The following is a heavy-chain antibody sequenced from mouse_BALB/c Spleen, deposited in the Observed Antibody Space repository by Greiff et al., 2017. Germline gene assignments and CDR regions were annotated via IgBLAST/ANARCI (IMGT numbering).Heavy chain of an antibody. D-gene: IGHD2-3*01. CDR1: GYSITSDYA. V-gene: IGHV3-2*02. CDR3: ARWLLPWFAY. Sequence: EVMLVESGPGLVKPSQSLSLTCTVTGYSITSDYAWNWIRQFPGNKLEWMGYISYSGSTSYNPSLKSRISITRDTSKNQFFLQLNSVTTEDTATYYCARWLLPWFAYWGQGTLVTVSA. J-gene: IGHJ3*01. CDR2: ISYSGST.